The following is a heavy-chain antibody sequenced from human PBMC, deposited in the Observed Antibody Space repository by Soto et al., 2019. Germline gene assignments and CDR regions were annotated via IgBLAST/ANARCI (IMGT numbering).Heavy chain of an antibody. J-gene: IGHJ6*02. D-gene: IGHD3-16*01. V-gene: IGHV3-7*01. CDR2: IEQGGNEK. CDR3: VGALTYEVPYYYYGMDV. Sequence: LRLSCAASGFSFSTYLMSWVRQAPGKGLEWVANIEQGGNEKFYVDSVKGRFTISRDNDKKSLYLQMDSLRVEDTAVYYCVGALTYEVPYYYYGMDVWGQGTTVTVSS. CDR1: GFSFSTYL.